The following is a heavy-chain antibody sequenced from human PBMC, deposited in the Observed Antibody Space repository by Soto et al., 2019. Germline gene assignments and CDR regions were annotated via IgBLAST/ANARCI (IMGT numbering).Heavy chain of an antibody. D-gene: IGHD1-1*01. CDR3: ARVGWATGTASYYCDMDV. J-gene: IGHJ6*02. Sequence: QAQLVQSGAEVKKPGASVKVSCKASGYTFTSYGISWVRQAPGQGLEWMGWISAYNGDTNYAQKLQGRVTMTTDATTSTGYMELRSLRSDDTAVYYCARVGWATGTASYYCDMDVWGQGTTVTVSS. CDR1: GYTFTSYG. CDR2: ISAYNGDT. V-gene: IGHV1-18*01.